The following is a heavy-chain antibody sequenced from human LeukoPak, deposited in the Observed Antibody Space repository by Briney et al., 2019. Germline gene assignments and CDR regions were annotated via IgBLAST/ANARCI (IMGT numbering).Heavy chain of an antibody. CDR2: IIPIFGTA. V-gene: IGHV1-69*05. J-gene: IGHJ4*02. CDR3: ARGEGRSLNHDY. CDR1: GGTFSSCA. Sequence: SVKVSCKASGGTFSSCAISWVRQAPGQGLEWMGGIIPIFGTANYAQKFQGRVTITTDESTSTAYMELSSLRSEDTAVYYCARGEGRSLNHDYWGQGTLVTVSS. D-gene: IGHD3-16*01.